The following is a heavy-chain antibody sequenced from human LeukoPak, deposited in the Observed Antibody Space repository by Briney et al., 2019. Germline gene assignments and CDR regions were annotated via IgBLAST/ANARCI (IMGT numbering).Heavy chain of an antibody. CDR1: GYTFTGYY. CDR3: ARDGQPGAHYGLKSHGFDF. V-gene: IGHV1-2*02. Sequence: ASVKVSCKASGYTFTGYYIHWVRQAPGQGLEWMGWINPNSGGTKYAQKFQGRVTMTRDTSTTTVYMELSSLRSEDTAVYYCARDGQPGAHYGLKSHGFDFWGQGTLVTVSS. D-gene: IGHD3-10*01. CDR2: INPNSGGT. J-gene: IGHJ4*02.